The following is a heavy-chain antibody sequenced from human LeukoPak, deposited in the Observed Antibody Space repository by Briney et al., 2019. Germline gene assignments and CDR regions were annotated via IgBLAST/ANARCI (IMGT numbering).Heavy chain of an antibody. CDR2: ISGNGGVI. CDR1: GFTFSDNY. D-gene: IGHD3-22*01. V-gene: IGHV3-11*04. Sequence: GGSLRLSCAASGFTFSDNYMTWVRQAPGKGLEWLSYISGNGGVIQYADSVKGRFTISRDNAKNLLYLQMNSLRVEDTAVYYCVRTHSSGYYYFDSWGQGTLVTVSS. CDR3: VRTHSSGYYYFDS. J-gene: IGHJ4*02.